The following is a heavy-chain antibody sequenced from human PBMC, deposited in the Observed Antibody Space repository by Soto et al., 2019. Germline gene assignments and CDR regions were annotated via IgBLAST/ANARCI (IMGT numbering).Heavy chain of an antibody. CDR1: GFTFSSYA. Sequence: PGGSLRLSCAASGFTFSSYAMSWVRQAPGKGLEWVSAISGSGGSTYYADSVKGRFTISRDNSKNTLYLQMNSLRAEDTAVYYCAGYSSGVSIHAPSFDYWGQGTLVTVSS. V-gene: IGHV3-23*01. CDR2: ISGSGGST. CDR3: AGYSSGVSIHAPSFDY. D-gene: IGHD6-19*01. J-gene: IGHJ4*02.